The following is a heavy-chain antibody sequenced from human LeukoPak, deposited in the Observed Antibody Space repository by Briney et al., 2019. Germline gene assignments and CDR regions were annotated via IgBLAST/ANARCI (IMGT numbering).Heavy chain of an antibody. CDR1: GFTLRSYW. CDR3: TRGQYSYGPFDY. J-gene: IGHJ4*02. CDR2: IKTDGSSI. Sequence: QAGGSLRLSCAASGFTLRSYWMHWVRQAPGKWLVWVSRIKTDGSSITNADSVKGRFTISRDNDKNTLYLQMNSLRAEDTAVYYCTRGQYSYGPFDYWGQGTLVTVSS. V-gene: IGHV3-74*01. D-gene: IGHD5-18*01.